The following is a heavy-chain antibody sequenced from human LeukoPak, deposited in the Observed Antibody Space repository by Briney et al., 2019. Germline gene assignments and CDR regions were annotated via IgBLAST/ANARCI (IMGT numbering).Heavy chain of an antibody. Sequence: SETLSLTCTVSGGSISSSYYYWGWIRQPPGKGLEWIGTMYNSGSTDYHPSLESRVTISVDTSKNQFSLKLSSVTAADTAVYYCARAVGSGSFQTYYYYMDVWGKGTTVTISS. V-gene: IGHV4-39*07. CDR3: ARAVGSGSFQTYYYYMDV. CDR2: MYNSGST. J-gene: IGHJ6*03. CDR1: GGSISSSYYY. D-gene: IGHD3-10*01.